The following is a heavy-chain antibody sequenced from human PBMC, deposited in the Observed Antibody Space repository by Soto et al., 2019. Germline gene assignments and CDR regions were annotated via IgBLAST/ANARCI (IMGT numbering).Heavy chain of an antibody. CDR2: ISSSGSIT. J-gene: IGHJ2*01. Sequence: EVQLLESGGGLVQPGGSLRLSCAASGFTFSRYAMSWVRQAPGTGLEWVSAISSSGSITYYPDSVKGRFPISRDTSINTRYLLMNSLRAEDTAVYYCAKGTGGWYFDLWGRGTLVTVSS. D-gene: IGHD3-10*01. CDR3: AKGTGGWYFDL. CDR1: GFTFSRYA. V-gene: IGHV3-23*01.